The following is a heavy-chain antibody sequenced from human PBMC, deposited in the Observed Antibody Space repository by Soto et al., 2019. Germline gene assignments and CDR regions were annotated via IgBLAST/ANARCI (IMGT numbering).Heavy chain of an antibody. V-gene: IGHV3-23*01. CDR2: ISYTGGGT. CDR3: AKDRCTGGTCYSDWRAFDI. D-gene: IGHD2-15*01. CDR1: GLTFNNYA. J-gene: IGHJ3*02. Sequence: GGSLRLSCAASGLTFNNYAMNWVRQAPGKGLEWVSGISYTGGGTYYADSVKGRFTVSRDNSKNTLYLQMNSLRAEDTAVYYCAKDRCTGGTCYSDWRAFDIWGQGTTVTVSS.